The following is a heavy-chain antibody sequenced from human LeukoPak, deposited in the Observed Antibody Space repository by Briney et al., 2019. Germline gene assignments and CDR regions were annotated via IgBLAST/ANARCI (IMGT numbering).Heavy chain of an antibody. CDR2: INPSGGST. V-gene: IGHV1-46*01. CDR3: ARGSPTMIVVVTHGWFDP. Sequence: GASVKVSCKASGYTFTSYYMHWVRQAPGQGLEWMGIINPSGGSTSYAQKFQGRVTMTRDTSTSTVYMELSSLSSEDTAVYYCARGSPTMIVVVTHGWFDPWGQGTVVTVSS. J-gene: IGHJ5*02. CDR1: GYTFTSYY. D-gene: IGHD3-22*01.